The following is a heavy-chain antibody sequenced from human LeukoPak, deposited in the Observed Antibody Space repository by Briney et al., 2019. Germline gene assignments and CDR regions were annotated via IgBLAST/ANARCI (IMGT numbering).Heavy chain of an antibody. CDR3: AKSYGSGSYFIYYYGMDV. CDR1: GFTFSSYA. J-gene: IGHJ6*02. CDR2: FCGCGGST. Sequence: GGSLRLSCAGSGFTFSSYAMSGVRQAPGKGLDGGSSFCGCGGSTYYADSVKGRFTISRDNSKNTLYLQMNSLRAEHTAVYYCAKSYGSGSYFIYYYGMDVWGQGTTVTVSS. V-gene: IGHV3-23*01. D-gene: IGHD3-10*01.